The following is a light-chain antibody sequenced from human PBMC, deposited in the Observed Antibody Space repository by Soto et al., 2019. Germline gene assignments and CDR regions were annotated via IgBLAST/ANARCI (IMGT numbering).Light chain of an antibody. Sequence: EIVLTQSPGTLSLSPGERVTLSCRASQSVSRAFLAWYQQKPGQAPRLLIYGTSNRATGIPDRFSGSGSGTDFTLTINTLEPEDFAVYYCQQYGSSLWTFGPGTKVETK. CDR1: QSVSRAF. J-gene: IGKJ1*01. CDR2: GTS. V-gene: IGKV3-20*01. CDR3: QQYGSSLWT.